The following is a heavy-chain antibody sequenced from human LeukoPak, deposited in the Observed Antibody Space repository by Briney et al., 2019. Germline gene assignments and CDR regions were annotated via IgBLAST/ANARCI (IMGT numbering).Heavy chain of an antibody. J-gene: IGHJ4*02. CDR3: ARGYDFWSAYYTDY. CDR1: GYIFTDYY. Sequence: ASVKVSCKASGYIFTDYYMHWVRQAPGQELGWMGRINPNSGGTNYAQKFQGRVTMTRDTSISTAYMELSRLRSDDTAVYYCARGYDFWSAYYTDYWGQGTLVTVSS. D-gene: IGHD3-3*01. V-gene: IGHV1-2*06. CDR2: INPNSGGT.